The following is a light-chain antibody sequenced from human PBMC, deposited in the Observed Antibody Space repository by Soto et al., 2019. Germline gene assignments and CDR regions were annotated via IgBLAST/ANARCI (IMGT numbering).Light chain of an antibody. CDR3: QERGKYPRHT. CDR1: QSVNGH. Sequence: EIVLTQSPAPLSLSPGQRATLSGSASQSVNGHLAWYQQKPGQAPRLLIYDVSNRASGTTARFIGSGSCTDFSSTISSLEPDDYAAFYCQERGKYPRHTFGQGTKLEIK. J-gene: IGKJ2*01. CDR2: DVS. V-gene: IGKV3-11*01.